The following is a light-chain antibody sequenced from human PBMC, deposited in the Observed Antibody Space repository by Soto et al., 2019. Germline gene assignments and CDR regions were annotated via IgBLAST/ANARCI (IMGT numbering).Light chain of an antibody. J-gene: IGKJ4*01. CDR2: DAS. Sequence: EIVLTQSPATLSLSPGERATLSCRASQSVGGYLDWYQQKPGQAPRLLIYDASNRASGSPARLSGSGSGTDFTLTITSLEPEDRAVYYGQQRSNWPPLNFGGGTKVEIK. V-gene: IGKV3-11*01. CDR1: QSVGGY. CDR3: QQRSNWPPLN.